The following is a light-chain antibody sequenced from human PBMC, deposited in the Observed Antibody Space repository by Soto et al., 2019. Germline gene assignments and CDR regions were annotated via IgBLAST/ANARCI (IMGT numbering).Light chain of an antibody. Sequence: QSALTQPPSASGSPGQSVTISCTGTSSDVGGSKYVSWYQQHPGKVPKLLIYDVNKRPSGVPDRFSGSKSGNTASLTVSGLQVDDEADYYCSSYAGNNIYVFGTGTKVTVL. J-gene: IGLJ1*01. CDR3: SSYAGNNIYV. CDR2: DVN. CDR1: SSDVGGSKY. V-gene: IGLV2-8*01.